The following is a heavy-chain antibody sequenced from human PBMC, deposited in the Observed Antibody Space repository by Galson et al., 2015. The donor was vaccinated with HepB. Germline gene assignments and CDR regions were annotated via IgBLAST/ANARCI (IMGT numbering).Heavy chain of an antibody. V-gene: IGHV1-69*06. CDR2: IIPIFGSA. CDR1: GGTFSSYA. CDR3: AREAYCSGGSCYNWFDP. D-gene: IGHD2-15*01. J-gene: IGHJ5*02. Sequence: SVKVSCKASGGTFSSYAISWVRQAPGQGLEWMGGIIPIFGSANYAQKFQGRVTITADKSTSTAYMELSSLRSEDTAVYYCAREAYCSGGSCYNWFDPWGQGTLVTVSS.